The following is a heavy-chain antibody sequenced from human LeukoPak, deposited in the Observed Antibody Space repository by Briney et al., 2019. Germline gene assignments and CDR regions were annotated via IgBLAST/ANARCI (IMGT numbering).Heavy chain of an antibody. J-gene: IGHJ4*02. CDR3: ARSRGTPDC. CDR2: INHSGST. CDR1: GGSFSGYY. V-gene: IGHV4-34*01. D-gene: IGHD2-15*01. Sequence: SSETLSHTCAVYGGSFSGYYWSWIRQPPGKGLEWIGEINHSGSTNYNPSLKSRVTTSVDTSKNQFSLELSSVTAADTAVYYCARSRGTPDCWGQGALVTVSS.